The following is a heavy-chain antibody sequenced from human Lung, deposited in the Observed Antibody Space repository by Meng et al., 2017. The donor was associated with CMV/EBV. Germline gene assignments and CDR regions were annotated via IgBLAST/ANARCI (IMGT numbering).Heavy chain of an antibody. Sequence: LTCAASGFTFSSYSMNWVRQAPGKGLEWVSYISSSSSTIYYADSVKGRFTISRDSAKNSLYLQMNGLRAEDTAVYYCARKVPFDYWGQGTLVTVSS. J-gene: IGHJ4*02. CDR2: ISSSSSTI. CDR3: ARKVPFDY. V-gene: IGHV3-48*04. CDR1: GFTFSSYS.